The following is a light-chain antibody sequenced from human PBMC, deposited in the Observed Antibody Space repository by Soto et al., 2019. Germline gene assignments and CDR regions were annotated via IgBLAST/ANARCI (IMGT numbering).Light chain of an antibody. J-gene: IGKJ5*01. CDR1: HDSTNF. CDR2: DVS. V-gene: IGKV1-33*01. Sequence: DIQVSHSPSSLLLFVLDVVTITCPRNHDSTNFLNWYQQKPGQAPKLLIYDVSKRATGVPARFSGSGSGTDFTLTISRLQPEDIATYFCQQYDGPPRTFGQGTRLEIK. CDR3: QQYDGPPRT.